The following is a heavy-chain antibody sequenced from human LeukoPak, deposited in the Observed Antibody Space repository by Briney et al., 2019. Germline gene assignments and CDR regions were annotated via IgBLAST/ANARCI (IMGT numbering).Heavy chain of an antibody. CDR3: ARAPPAAPIDY. D-gene: IGHD2-2*01. CDR2: IIPILCIA. J-gene: IGHJ4*02. V-gene: IGHV1-69*04. CDR1: VGTFSSYA. Sequence: ASVKVSCKASVGTFSSYAISWVRQAPGQGLEWMGRIIPILCIANYAQKFQGRVTITADKSTSTAYMEMSSLRSEDTAVYYCARAPPAAPIDYWGKGTLVTVSS.